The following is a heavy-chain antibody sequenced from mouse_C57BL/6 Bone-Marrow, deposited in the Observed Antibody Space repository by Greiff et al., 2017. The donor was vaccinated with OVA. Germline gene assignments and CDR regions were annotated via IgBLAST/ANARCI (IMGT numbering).Heavy chain of an antibody. CDR3: AYDSPAY. CDR2: IDPETGGT. CDR1: GYTFTDYE. J-gene: IGHJ3*01. Sequence: QVQLKESGAELVRPGASVTLSCKASGYTFTDYEMHWVKQTPVHGLEWIGAIDPETGGTAYNQKFKGKAILTADKSSSTAYMELRSLTSEDSAVYYCAYDSPAYWGQGTLVTVSA. D-gene: IGHD2-4*01. V-gene: IGHV1-15*01.